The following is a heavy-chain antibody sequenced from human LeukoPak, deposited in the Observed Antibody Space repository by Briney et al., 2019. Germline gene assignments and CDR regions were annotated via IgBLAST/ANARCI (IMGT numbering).Heavy chain of an antibody. CDR3: AKDYYGSGSYYNLAPLNYFDY. D-gene: IGHD3-10*01. J-gene: IGHJ4*02. V-gene: IGHV3-7*01. CDR1: GFTFSSYW. CDR2: IKTDGSQI. Sequence: GGSLRLSCVASGFTFSSYWMTWVRQAPGKGLEWVANIKTDGSQIYYVDSVKGRFTISRDNAKNSLYLQMNSLRAEDTAVYYCAKDYYGSGSYYNLAPLNYFDYWGQGTLVTVSS.